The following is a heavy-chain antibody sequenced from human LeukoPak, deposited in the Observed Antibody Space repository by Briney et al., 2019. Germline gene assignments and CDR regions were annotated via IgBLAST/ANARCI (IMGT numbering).Heavy chain of an antibody. Sequence: SETLSLTCTVSGGSISSYYWSWIRQPPGKGLEWIGYIYYSGSTNYNPSLKSRVTISVDTSKNQFSLKLSSVTAADTAVYYCARIGIVVVTAIDYWGQGTLVTVSS. CDR2: IYYSGST. D-gene: IGHD2-21*02. J-gene: IGHJ4*02. CDR1: GGSISSYY. V-gene: IGHV4-59*08. CDR3: ARIGIVVVTAIDY.